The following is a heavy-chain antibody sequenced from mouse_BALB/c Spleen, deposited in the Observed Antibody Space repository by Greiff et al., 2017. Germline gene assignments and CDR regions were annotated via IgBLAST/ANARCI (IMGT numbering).Heavy chain of an antibody. Sequence: VQLMESGAELAKPGASVKMSCKASGYTFTSYWMHWVKQRPGQGLEWIGYINPSTGYTEYNQKFKDKATLTADKSSSTAYMQLSSLTSEDSAVYYCARSLNWDEFAYWGQGTLVTVSA. CDR1: GYTFTSYW. CDR3: ARSLNWDEFAY. CDR2: INPSTGYT. D-gene: IGHD4-1*02. J-gene: IGHJ3*01. V-gene: IGHV1-7*01.